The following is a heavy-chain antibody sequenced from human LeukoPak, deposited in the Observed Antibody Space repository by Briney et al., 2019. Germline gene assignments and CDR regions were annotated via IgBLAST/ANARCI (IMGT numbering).Heavy chain of an antibody. CDR3: ARDRDYWRGAGYMDV. CDR1: GFTFGDYA. D-gene: IGHD3-3*01. CDR2: MSYDGNNK. V-gene: IGHV3-30*04. J-gene: IGHJ6*03. Sequence: GGSLRLSCTASGFTFGDYAMHWVRQAPGKGLECVAIMSYDGNNKYYADSVKGRFTISRDNSKNTMFLEMNSLRAEDTAVYYCARDRDYWRGAGYMDVWGKGTTVTVSS.